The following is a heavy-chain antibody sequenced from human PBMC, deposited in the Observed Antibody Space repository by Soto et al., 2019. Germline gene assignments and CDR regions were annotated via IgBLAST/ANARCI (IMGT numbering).Heavy chain of an antibody. CDR1: GYTFTRYG. Sequence: QVQLVQSGAEVKNPGASVKVSCKASGYTFTRYGIGWARQAPGQGLEWMGWINTYNGNTNYAQNVQSRVTLTTDTSTSTAYMELRRLRSNDTAIYYCAMVDVYVTPSPWDVWGQGTTVIVSS. V-gene: IGHV1-18*01. CDR2: INTYNGNT. J-gene: IGHJ6*01. CDR3: AMVDVYVTPSPWDV. D-gene: IGHD3-16*01.